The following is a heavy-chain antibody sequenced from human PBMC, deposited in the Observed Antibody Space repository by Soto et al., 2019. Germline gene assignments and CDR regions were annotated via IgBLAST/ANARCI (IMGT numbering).Heavy chain of an antibody. Sequence: PGESLKISCKGSGYSFTSYWIGWVRQMPGKGLEWMGIIYPGDSDTRYSPSFQGQVTISADKSISTAYLQWSSLKASETAMYYCARLLTHSSSWYDYYGMDVWGQGTTVTVSS. D-gene: IGHD6-13*01. CDR1: GYSFTSYW. V-gene: IGHV5-51*01. CDR3: ARLLTHSSSWYDYYGMDV. CDR2: IYPGDSDT. J-gene: IGHJ6*02.